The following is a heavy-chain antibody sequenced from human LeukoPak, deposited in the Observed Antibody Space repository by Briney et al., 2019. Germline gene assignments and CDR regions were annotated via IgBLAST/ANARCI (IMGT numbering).Heavy chain of an antibody. V-gene: IGHV3-21*01. Sequence: PGGSLRLSCAASGFTFSSYSMNWVRQAPGKGLEWVSSISSSSSYIYYADSVKGRFTISRDNAKNPLYLQMNSLRAEDTAVYYCARGGSSGRPDAFGIWGQGTMVTVSS. CDR1: GFTFSSYS. J-gene: IGHJ3*02. D-gene: IGHD3-22*01. CDR2: ISSSSSYI. CDR3: ARGGSSGRPDAFGI.